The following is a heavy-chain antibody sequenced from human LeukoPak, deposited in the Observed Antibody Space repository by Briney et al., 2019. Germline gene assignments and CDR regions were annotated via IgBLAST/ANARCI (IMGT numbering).Heavy chain of an antibody. D-gene: IGHD3-22*01. CDR1: GFTFSGYY. J-gene: IGHJ4*02. Sequence: GGSLRLSCAASGFTFSGYYMSWVRQAPGKGLEWEANIKQDGSEKYYVDSVKGRFTISRDNAKNSLYLEMNGLRAEDTAVYYCAKRRSDSSGYYYQYFDYWGQGTLVTVSS. CDR3: AKRRSDSSGYYYQYFDY. CDR2: IKQDGSEK. V-gene: IGHV3-7*03.